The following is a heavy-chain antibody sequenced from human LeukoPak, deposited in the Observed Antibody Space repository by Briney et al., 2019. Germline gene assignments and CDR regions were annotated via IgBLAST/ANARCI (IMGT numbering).Heavy chain of an antibody. V-gene: IGHV4-39*07. CDR2: IYYSGST. CDR1: GGSISSSSYY. D-gene: IGHD6-13*01. CDR3: ARETGYSSSWYGVDNWFDP. Sequence: PSETLSLTCTVSGGSISSSSYYWGWIRQPPGKGLEWIGSIYYSGSTYYNPSLKSRVTISVDTSKNQFSLKLSSVTAADTAVYYCARETGYSSSWYGVDNWFDPWGQGTLVTVSS. J-gene: IGHJ5*02.